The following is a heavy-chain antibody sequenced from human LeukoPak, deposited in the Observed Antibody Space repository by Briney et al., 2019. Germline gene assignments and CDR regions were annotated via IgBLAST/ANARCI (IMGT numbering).Heavy chain of an antibody. Sequence: GGSLRLSCAASGFTFWNYVIHWVRQAPGKGLEWVAVTSSDLNVKLYADSVKGRFTISRDNSRSTLYLQMNSLRPEDTAIYYCASEGYYGSGSPPSLYFDYWGQGTLVTVSS. D-gene: IGHD3-10*01. J-gene: IGHJ4*02. CDR2: TSSDLNVK. CDR3: ASEGYYGSGSPPSLYFDY. V-gene: IGHV3-30-3*01. CDR1: GFTFWNYV.